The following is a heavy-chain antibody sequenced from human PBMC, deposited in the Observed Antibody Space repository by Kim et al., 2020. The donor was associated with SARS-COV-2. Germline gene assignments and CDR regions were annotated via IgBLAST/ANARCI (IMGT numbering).Heavy chain of an antibody. D-gene: IGHD3-3*01. J-gene: IGHJ5*02. V-gene: IGHV3-30*18. CDR1: GFTFSSYG. CDR3: AKGSITIFGVVITDNWFDP. Sequence: GGSLRLSCAASGFTFSSYGMHWVRQAPGKGLEWVAAITYDGSNKYYADSVKGRFTISRDNSKNTLYLQMNSLRAEDTAVYYCAKGSITIFGVVITDNWFDPSGEGTLVSVSS. CDR2: ITYDGSNK.